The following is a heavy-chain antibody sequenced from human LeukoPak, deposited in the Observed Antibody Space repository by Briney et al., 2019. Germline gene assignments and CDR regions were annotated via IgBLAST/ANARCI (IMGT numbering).Heavy chain of an antibody. J-gene: IGHJ4*02. V-gene: IGHV4-34*01. D-gene: IGHD3-16*02. Sequence: PSETLSHTCAVYGGSFSGYYWSWIRQPPGKGLEWIGEINHSGSTNYNPSLKSRVTISVDTSKNQFSLKLSSVTAADTAVYYCARGSRYDYVWGSYREHNFDYWGQGTLVTVSS. CDR1: GGSFSGYY. CDR3: ARGSRYDYVWGSYREHNFDY. CDR2: INHSGST.